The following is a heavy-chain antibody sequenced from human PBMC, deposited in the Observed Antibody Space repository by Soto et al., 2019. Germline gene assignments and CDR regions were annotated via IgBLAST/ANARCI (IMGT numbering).Heavy chain of an antibody. CDR3: ARHYPTYCTNGVCYDELPPRGNWFEP. V-gene: IGHV1-18*01. CDR2: ISAYNGNT. CDR1: GYTFTSYG. Sequence: QVQLVQSGAEVKKPGASVKVSCKASGYTFTSYGISWVRQAPGQGIEWMGWISAYNGNTNYAQKLQVRVTMTTDTSTSTAYMELRSLRSDDTAVYYCARHYPTYCTNGVCYDELPPRGNWFEPWGQGTLVTVSS. J-gene: IGHJ5*02. D-gene: IGHD2-8*01.